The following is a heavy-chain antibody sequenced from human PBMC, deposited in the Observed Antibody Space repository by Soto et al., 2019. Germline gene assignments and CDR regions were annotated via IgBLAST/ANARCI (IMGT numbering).Heavy chain of an antibody. D-gene: IGHD6-13*01. CDR3: ARGGSIAAPMDV. V-gene: IGHV5-51*01. CDR1: GYGFSAYL. CDR2: IYFGDSQT. J-gene: IGHJ6*02. Sequence: PGESLNISCHGFGYGFSAYLIAWVRQMPGKGLEWMGIIYFGDSQTRYSPSFQGQVTISADKSISTAYMQWSALKASDTAIYYCARGGSIAAPMDVWGQGTTVTVSS.